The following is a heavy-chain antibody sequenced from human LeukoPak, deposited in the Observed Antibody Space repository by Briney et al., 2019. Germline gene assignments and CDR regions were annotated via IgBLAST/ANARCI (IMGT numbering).Heavy chain of an antibody. D-gene: IGHD3-22*01. CDR3: ARDFPHYYDSSGYHYYFDY. CDR2: IYHSGST. J-gene: IGHJ4*02. CDR1: GYSISSGYY. V-gene: IGHV4-38-2*02. Sequence: SETLSLTCTVSGYSISSGYYWGWIRQPPGKGLEWMGSIYHSGSTYYNPSLKRRVTISVDTSKNQFSLKLSSVTAANTAVYYCARDFPHYYDSSGYHYYFDYWGQGTLVTVSS.